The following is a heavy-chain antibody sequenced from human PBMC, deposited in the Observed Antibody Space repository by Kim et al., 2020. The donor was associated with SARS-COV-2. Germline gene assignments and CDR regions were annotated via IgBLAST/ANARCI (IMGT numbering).Heavy chain of an antibody. V-gene: IGHV1-46*01. J-gene: IGHJ4*02. D-gene: IGHD5-12*01. CDR3: ARVGWGWLRNVFDY. Sequence: AQKFQVRVTRPRDTSTSPVYMELSSLRSEDTAVYYCARVGWGWLRNVFDYWGQGTLVTVSS.